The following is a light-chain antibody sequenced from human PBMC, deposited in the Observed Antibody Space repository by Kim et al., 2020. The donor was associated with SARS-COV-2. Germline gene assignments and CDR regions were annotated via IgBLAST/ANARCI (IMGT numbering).Light chain of an antibody. J-gene: IGKJ2*01. CDR3: LQFDDFPYT. CDR1: QDITNF. CDR2: DAS. Sequence: GDRVTITCQASQDITNFLNWYQQTPGKAPNLLIYDASNLETGVPSRFSGSGSGTHFTFTINSLQPDDVATYYCLQFDDFPYTFGQGTKL. V-gene: IGKV1-33*01.